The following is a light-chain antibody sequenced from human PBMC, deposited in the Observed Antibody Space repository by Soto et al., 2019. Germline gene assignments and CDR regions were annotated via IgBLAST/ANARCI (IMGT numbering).Light chain of an antibody. J-gene: IGKJ2*01. CDR2: LGS. Sequence: DIVMTQSPLSLPVTPGEPASISCRSSQRLLSSNGYNYLDWYLQKPGQSPQLLIYLGSNRASGVPDRFSGSGSGTDFTLKIGRVEAEDVGVYYCMQTLETPYTFGQGTKLEIK. V-gene: IGKV2-28*01. CDR1: QRLLSSNGYNY. CDR3: MQTLETPYT.